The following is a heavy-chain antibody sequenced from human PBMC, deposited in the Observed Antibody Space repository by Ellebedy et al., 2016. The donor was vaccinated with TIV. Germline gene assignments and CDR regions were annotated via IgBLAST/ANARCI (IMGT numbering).Heavy chain of an antibody. J-gene: IGHJ4*02. Sequence: MPSETLSLTCTVSGGSVSSSSCYWGWIRQSPGKGLEWIGSIYYSGSTYYNPSLKSRVTISVDTSKNQFSLKLSSVTAADTAVYYCARQGRHWGSGCFDYWGQGTLVTVSS. CDR1: GGSVSSSSCY. CDR3: ARQGRHWGSGCFDY. CDR2: IYYSGST. D-gene: IGHD7-27*01. V-gene: IGHV4-39*01.